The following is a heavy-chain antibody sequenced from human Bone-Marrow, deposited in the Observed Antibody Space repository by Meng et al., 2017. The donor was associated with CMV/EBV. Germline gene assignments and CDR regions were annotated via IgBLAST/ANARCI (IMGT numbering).Heavy chain of an antibody. J-gene: IGHJ6*02. CDR2: ISSNGNTI. CDR3: ARGATVTDYYYYGMDV. V-gene: IGHV3-11*01. Sequence: GESLKISCAASGITFSDDYMSWIRQAPGKGLEWVSYISSNGNTIYYADAVKGRFNISRDNAKHSLYLQMNSLRAEDTAVYYCARGATVTDYYYYGMDVWGQGTTVTVSS. CDR1: GITFSDDY. D-gene: IGHD4-17*01.